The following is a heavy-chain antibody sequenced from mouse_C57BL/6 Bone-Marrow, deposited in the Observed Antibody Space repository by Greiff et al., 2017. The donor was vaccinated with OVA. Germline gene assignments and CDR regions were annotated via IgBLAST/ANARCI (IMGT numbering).Heavy chain of an antibody. V-gene: IGHV1-61*01. CDR1: GYTFTSYW. D-gene: IGHD2-3*01. J-gene: IGHJ2*01. CDR3: ARGGVIYDGYYYFDY. Sequence: VQLQQPGAELVRPGSSVKLSCKASGYTFTSYWMDWVKQRPGQGLEWIGNIYPSDSETHYNQKFKDKATLTVDKSSSTAYMQLSSLTSEDSAVYYCARGGVIYDGYYYFDYWGQGTTLTVSS. CDR2: IYPSDSET.